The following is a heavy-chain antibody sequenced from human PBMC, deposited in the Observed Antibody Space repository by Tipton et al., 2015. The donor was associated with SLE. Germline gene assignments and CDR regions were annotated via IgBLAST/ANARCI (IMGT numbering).Heavy chain of an antibody. CDR1: GVSFSSYY. V-gene: IGHV4-59*01. CDR2: VFYTGST. J-gene: IGHJ6*03. Sequence: TLSLTCTVSGVSFSSYYWSWIRQSPGKRLEWIGYVFYTGSTKYNPSLDSRVTISVDTSKNQFSLKLSSVTAADTAVYYCARDPGRYYGSGSYSYYYYYMDVWGKGTTVTVSS. CDR3: ARDPGRYYGSGSYSYYYYYMDV. D-gene: IGHD3-10*01.